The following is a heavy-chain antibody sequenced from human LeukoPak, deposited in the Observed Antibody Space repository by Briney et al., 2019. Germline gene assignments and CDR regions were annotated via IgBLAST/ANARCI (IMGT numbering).Heavy chain of an antibody. CDR1: GFTFSSYS. CDR2: ISSSSSTI. J-gene: IGHJ4*02. V-gene: IGHV3-48*01. Sequence: GGPLRLSCAASGFTFSSYSMNRVRQAPGKGLEWVSYISSSSSTIYYADSVKGRFTISRDNAKNSLYLQMNSLRAEDTAVYYCARVGLKWALDYWGQGTLVTVSS. CDR3: ARVGLKWALDY. D-gene: IGHD1-26*01.